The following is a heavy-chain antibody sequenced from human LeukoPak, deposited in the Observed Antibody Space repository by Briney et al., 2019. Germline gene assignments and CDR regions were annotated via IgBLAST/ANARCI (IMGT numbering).Heavy chain of an antibody. CDR2: INHSGST. D-gene: IGHD3-22*01. CDR1: GGSFSGYY. V-gene: IGHV4-34*01. CDR3: ARRLRITMIVVVIPGWFDP. Sequence: PSESLSLTCAVYGGSFSGYYWSWIRQPPGKGLEWIGEINHSGSTNYNPSLKSRVTISVDTSKNQFSLKPSSVTAADTAVYYCARRLRITMIVVVIPGWFDPWGQGTLVTVSS. J-gene: IGHJ5*02.